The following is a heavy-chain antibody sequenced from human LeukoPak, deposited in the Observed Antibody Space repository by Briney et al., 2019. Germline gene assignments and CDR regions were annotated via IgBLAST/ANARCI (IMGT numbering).Heavy chain of an antibody. V-gene: IGHV3-30*02. CDR2: IRYDGSNK. CDR3: AKDVMEMATITGDDY. D-gene: IGHD5-24*01. Sequence: GRCLRLSCAASGFTFSSYGMHWVSQAPGKGLGWVAFIRYDGSNKYYADSVKGRFTISRDNSKNTLYLQMNSLRAEDTAVYYCAKDVMEMATITGDDYWGQGTLVTVSS. J-gene: IGHJ4*02. CDR1: GFTFSSYG.